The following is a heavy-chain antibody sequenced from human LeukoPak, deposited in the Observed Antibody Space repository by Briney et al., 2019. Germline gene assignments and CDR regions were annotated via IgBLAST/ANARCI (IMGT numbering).Heavy chain of an antibody. J-gene: IGHJ4*02. CDR3: AFSSSWYYFDY. Sequence: GGSLRLSCAASGFTFSSYWMSWVRQAPGKGLEWVANTKQDGSEKYYVDSVKGRFAISRDNAKNSLYLQMNSLRAEDTAVYYCAFSSSWYYFDYWGQGTLVIVSS. D-gene: IGHD6-13*01. V-gene: IGHV3-7*01. CDR1: GFTFSSYW. CDR2: TKQDGSEK.